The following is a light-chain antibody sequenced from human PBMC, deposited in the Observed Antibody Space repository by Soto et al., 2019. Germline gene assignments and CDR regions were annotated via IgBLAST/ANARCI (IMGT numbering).Light chain of an antibody. V-gene: IGLV2-8*01. CDR3: TSYAGSNIWV. Sequence: QSVLTQPPSASGSPGQSVTISCTGTSGDVGAYNYVSWYQQYPGKAPKLMIYEVSKRPSGVPDRFSGSKSGKTASLTVSGLQPEDEADYYCTSYAGSNIWVFGGGTKVTVL. J-gene: IGLJ3*02. CDR1: SGDVGAYNY. CDR2: EVS.